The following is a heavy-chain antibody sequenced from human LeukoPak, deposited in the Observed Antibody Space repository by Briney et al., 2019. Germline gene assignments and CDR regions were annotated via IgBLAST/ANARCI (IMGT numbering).Heavy chain of an antibody. D-gene: IGHD1-26*01. CDR1: GFTLSTNA. Sequence: GGSLRLSCLTSGFTLSTNAMSWVRQAPGKGLEWISGISGSGASTYYADSVKGRFTISRDDSRNTLYLQMNSLRGDDTAVYYCAKDVGKWESLHFFDYWGQGTLVTVSS. V-gene: IGHV3-23*01. CDR3: AKDVGKWESLHFFDY. J-gene: IGHJ4*02. CDR2: ISGSGAST.